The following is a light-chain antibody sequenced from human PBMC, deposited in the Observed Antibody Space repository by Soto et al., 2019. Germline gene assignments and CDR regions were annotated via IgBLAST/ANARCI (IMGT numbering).Light chain of an antibody. V-gene: IGKV3-15*01. J-gene: IGKJ2*01. CDR3: QQYNNWPPYT. CDR2: GAS. CDR1: QSVSSN. Sequence: EIQMTQSPATLSVSPGERATLSCRASQSVSSNVAWYQQKPGQAPRLLIYGASTRATGIPARLSGSGSGTEFTLTISSLQSEDFAVYYCQQYNNWPPYTFGQGTKLEIK.